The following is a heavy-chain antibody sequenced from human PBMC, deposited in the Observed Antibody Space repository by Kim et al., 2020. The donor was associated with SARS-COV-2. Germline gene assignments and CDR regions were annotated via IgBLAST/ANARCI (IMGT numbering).Heavy chain of an antibody. D-gene: IGHD2-15*01. CDR1: GFTFSNYA. CDR3: AKDLGGSVVVVAANLDY. V-gene: IGHV3-23*01. J-gene: IGHJ4*02. CDR2: ISGSGART. Sequence: GGSLRLSCAASGFTFSNYAMNWVRQAPGKGLEWVSGISGSGARTYYADSVKGRFTISRDNSNNAVYLQMNSLRAEDTAVYFCAKDLGGSVVVVAANLDYWGQGTLVTVSS.